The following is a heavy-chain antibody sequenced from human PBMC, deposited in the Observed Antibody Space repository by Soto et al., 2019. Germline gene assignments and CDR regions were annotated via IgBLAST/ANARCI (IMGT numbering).Heavy chain of an antibody. V-gene: IGHV3-66*02. J-gene: IGHJ6*02. CDR3: AKDLMYDFWSGPINGMDV. CDR2: IYSGGST. D-gene: IGHD3-3*01. Sequence: PGGSLRLSCAASGFTVSSNYMSWVRQAPGKGLEWVSVIYSGGSTYYADSVKGRFTISRDNSKNTLYLQMNSLRAEDTAVYYCAKDLMYDFWSGPINGMDVWGQGTTVTVSS. CDR1: GFTVSSNY.